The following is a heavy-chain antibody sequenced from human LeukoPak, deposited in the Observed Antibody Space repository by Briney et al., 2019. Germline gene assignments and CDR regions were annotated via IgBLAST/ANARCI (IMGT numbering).Heavy chain of an antibody. Sequence: PSETLSLTCAVYGGSCSGYYWSWIRQPPGKGLEWVSTISGSGDSTYYADSVKGQFTISRDNSKNTLYLQMNSLRSEDTAVYYCARVDSGSFGYWGQGTLVTVSS. J-gene: IGHJ4*02. V-gene: IGHV3-23*01. D-gene: IGHD3-10*01. CDR1: GGSCSGYY. CDR2: ISGSGDST. CDR3: ARVDSGSFGY.